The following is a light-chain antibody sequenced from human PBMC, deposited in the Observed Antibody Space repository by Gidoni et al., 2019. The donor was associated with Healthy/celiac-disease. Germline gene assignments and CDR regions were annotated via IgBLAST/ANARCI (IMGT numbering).Light chain of an antibody. CDR2: AAS. Sequence: DIQLTQSPSFLSASVGDRVTITCRASQGISSYLAWYQQKPGKAPKLLIYAASTLQSGVPARVSGSGSGTEFTLTISSLQAEDFATYYCQQLNSYPRYTFGQGTKLEIK. CDR1: QGISSY. V-gene: IGKV1-9*01. CDR3: QQLNSYPRYT. J-gene: IGKJ2*01.